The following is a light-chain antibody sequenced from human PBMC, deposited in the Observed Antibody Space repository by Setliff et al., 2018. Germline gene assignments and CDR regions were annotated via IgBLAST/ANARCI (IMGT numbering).Light chain of an antibody. CDR3: ASYTTSKTYV. CDR2: DVH. Sequence: QSALTQPRSVSGSPGQSVTISCTGTSSDVGGYNYVSWYQQHPGKAPKVMIYDVHKRPAGVSNRLSGSKSGNTASLTISGLQAEDEAVYYCASYTTSKTYVFGTGTKVTVL. J-gene: IGLJ1*01. CDR1: SSDVGGYNY. V-gene: IGLV2-11*01.